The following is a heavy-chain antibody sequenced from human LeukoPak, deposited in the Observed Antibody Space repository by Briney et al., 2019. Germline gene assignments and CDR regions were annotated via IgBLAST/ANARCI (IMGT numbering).Heavy chain of an antibody. D-gene: IGHD3-3*01. Sequence: ASETLSLTCTVSGGSISSSSYYWGWIRQPPGKGLEWIGSIYYSGSTYYNPSLKSRVTISVDTSKNQFSLKLSSVTAADTAVYYCARLGTYYDFWSGIGSYYFDYWGQGTLVTVSS. J-gene: IGHJ4*02. CDR1: GGSISSSSYY. V-gene: IGHV4-39*01. CDR3: ARLGTYYDFWSGIGSYYFDY. CDR2: IYYSGST.